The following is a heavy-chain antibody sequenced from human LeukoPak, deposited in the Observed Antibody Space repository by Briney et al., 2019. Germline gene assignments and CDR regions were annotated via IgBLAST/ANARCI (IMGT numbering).Heavy chain of an antibody. Sequence: ASVKVSCKASGYTFTSYGISWVRQAPGQGLEWMGWISAYNGNTNYAQKLQGRVTMTTDTSTSTAYMELSSLRSEDTAVYYCATGESSSHYYYYGMDVWGQGTTVTVSS. CDR3: ATGESSSHYYYYGMDV. CDR1: GYTFTSYG. D-gene: IGHD6-13*01. CDR2: ISAYNGNT. J-gene: IGHJ6*02. V-gene: IGHV1-18*01.